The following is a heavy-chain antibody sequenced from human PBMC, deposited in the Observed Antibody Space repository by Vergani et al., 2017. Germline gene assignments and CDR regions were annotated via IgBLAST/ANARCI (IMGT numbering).Heavy chain of an antibody. V-gene: IGHV1-46*03. CDR2: INTSGGST. J-gene: IGHJ6*02. D-gene: IGHD2-8*01. CDR3: ARGGLTDYYYYGMDV. Sequence: QVQLVQSGAEVKKPGASVKVSCKASGYTFTSYYMHWVRQAPGQGLEWMGIINTSGGSTSYAQKFQGRVTMTRDTSTSTVYMEMSSLRSEDTAVYYCARGGLTDYYYYGMDVWGQGTTVTVSS. CDR1: GYTFTSYY.